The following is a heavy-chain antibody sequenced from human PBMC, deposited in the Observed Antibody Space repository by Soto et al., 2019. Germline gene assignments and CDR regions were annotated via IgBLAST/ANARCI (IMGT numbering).Heavy chain of an antibody. Sequence: TLSLTCAVSGYSLSSGSYWGWIRQPPGKGPEWIASIYHGGTTFYNPSLKSRVTISVDTSKNHYSLKLKSVTAADTAAYYCARVHVMVVAGSTFDYWGPGTLVTVSS. CDR3: ARVHVMVVAGSTFDY. D-gene: IGHD6-19*01. CDR1: GYSLSSGSY. V-gene: IGHV4-38-2*01. J-gene: IGHJ4*01. CDR2: IYHGGTT.